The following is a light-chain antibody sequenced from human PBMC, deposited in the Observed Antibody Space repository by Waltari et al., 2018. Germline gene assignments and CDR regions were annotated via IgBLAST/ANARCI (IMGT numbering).Light chain of an antibody. CDR3: CSYVGSNIYWV. V-gene: IGLV2-11*01. CDR2: DVN. Sequence: QSALTQPRSVAGSPGQSVTISCTGTSSDVGGYNYVSWYQRHPDKAPKLIIFDVNERPSGVPDRFSGSRSGNTASLTISGLQAEDEADYYCCSYVGSNIYWVFGGGTKLTVL. J-gene: IGLJ3*02. CDR1: SSDVGGYNY.